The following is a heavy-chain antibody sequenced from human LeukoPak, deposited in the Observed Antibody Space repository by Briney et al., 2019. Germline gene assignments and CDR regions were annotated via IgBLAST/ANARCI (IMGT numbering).Heavy chain of an antibody. V-gene: IGHV3-48*04. D-gene: IGHD4-23*01. CDR3: ARDGGGVEHAFDI. J-gene: IGHJ3*02. Sequence: GASLRLSWESADCTFSTYNMNWVRQAARKGQELVSYISSSGSTIYYADSVKGRFTISSDTAKNSLYLQMNRMRSDDPAYYYSARDGGGVEHAFDIWGQGTMVTVSS. CDR2: ISSSGSTI. CDR1: DCTFSTYN.